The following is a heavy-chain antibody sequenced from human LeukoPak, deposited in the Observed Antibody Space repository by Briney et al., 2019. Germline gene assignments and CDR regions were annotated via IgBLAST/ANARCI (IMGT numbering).Heavy chain of an antibody. Sequence: GGSLRLSCAASGFTFSSYAMHWVRQAPGKGLECVAVISHDGSKKYYADFVKGRFTISRDNSKNTLYLHMNSLIPEDTAVYFCAKDWKFYYVSGSFFPDNWGQGTLVTVSS. CDR2: ISHDGSKK. J-gene: IGHJ4*02. CDR3: AKDWKFYYVSGSFFPDN. CDR1: GFTFSSYA. V-gene: IGHV3-30-3*01. D-gene: IGHD3-10*01.